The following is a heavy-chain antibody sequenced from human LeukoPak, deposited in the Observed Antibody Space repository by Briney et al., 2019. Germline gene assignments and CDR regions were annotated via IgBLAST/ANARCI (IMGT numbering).Heavy chain of an antibody. CDR3: AREVTIFGVVIIKGYMDV. J-gene: IGHJ6*03. V-gene: IGHV1-24*01. Sequence: ASVKVSCKVSGYTLTELSMHWVRQAPGKGLEWMGGFDPEDGETIYAQKFQGRVTMTEDTSTDTAYMELSSLRSEDTAVYYCAREVTIFGVVIIKGYMDVWGKGTTVTVSS. CDR2: FDPEDGET. CDR1: GYTLTELS. D-gene: IGHD3-3*01.